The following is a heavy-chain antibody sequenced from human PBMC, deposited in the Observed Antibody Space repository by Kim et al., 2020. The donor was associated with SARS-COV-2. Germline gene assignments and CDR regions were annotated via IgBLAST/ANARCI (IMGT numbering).Heavy chain of an antibody. J-gene: IGHJ6*02. Sequence: GESLKISCKGSGYTFANYWIGWVRQMPGKGLEWMGIIFPGDSLTKYGQSFQGQVTISADKSLSTIYLHWTSLKPSDSAMYSCARHASPPLYFDMDIWGQGTAVTVSS. V-gene: IGHV5-51*01. CDR2: IFPGDSLT. CDR3: ARHASPPLYFDMDI. CDR1: GYTFANYW.